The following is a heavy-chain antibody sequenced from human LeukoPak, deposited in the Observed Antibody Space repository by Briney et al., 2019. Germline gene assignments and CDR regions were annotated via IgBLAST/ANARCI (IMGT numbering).Heavy chain of an antibody. D-gene: IGHD4-17*01. CDR2: ITSSGGST. CDR1: GFSFSTYG. CDR3: AKDDLYGKFDY. V-gene: IGHV3-23*01. Sequence: GGSLRLSCAASGFSFSTYGMSWVRQAPGKGLEWVSAITSSGGSTYYADSVKGRFTISRDNSKHTMYLQMNSQRAEDTAVYYCAKDDLYGKFDYWGQGTLATVSS. J-gene: IGHJ4*02.